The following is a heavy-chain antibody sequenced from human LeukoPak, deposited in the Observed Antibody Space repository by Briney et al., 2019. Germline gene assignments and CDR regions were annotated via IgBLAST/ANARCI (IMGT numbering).Heavy chain of an antibody. J-gene: IGHJ5*02. CDR1: GFIFSGHV. CDR3: ARNSSRGFLNP. V-gene: IGHV3-30-3*01. CDR2: ISYDGSNK. Sequence: PGRSLRLSCAASGFIFSGHVMHWVRQAPGKGLEWVSLISYDGSNKDYADSVKGRFTISRDNAKNSLYLQMNSLRAEDTAVYYCARNSSRGFLNPWGQGTLVTVSS. D-gene: IGHD3-10*01.